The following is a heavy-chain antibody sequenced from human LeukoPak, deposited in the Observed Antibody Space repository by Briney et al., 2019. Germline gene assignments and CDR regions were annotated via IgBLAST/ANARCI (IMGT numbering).Heavy chain of an antibody. D-gene: IGHD3-10*01. CDR2: INPNCGCT. CDR3: ASRLPWTLAPFDY. J-gene: IGHJ4*02. Sequence: ASVKVSCQGSGYTFTGHLMHWVRQAPGQGLEWMGWINPNCGCTNYAQKFQGRVPMTRDTSISTAYMALSRLRSHDTAVYYCASRLPWTLAPFDYWGQGTLVTVSS. CDR1: GYTFTGHL. V-gene: IGHV1-2*02.